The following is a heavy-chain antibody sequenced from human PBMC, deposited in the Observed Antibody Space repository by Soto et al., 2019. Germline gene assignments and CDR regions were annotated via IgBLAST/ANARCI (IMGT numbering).Heavy chain of an antibody. D-gene: IGHD4-17*01. CDR2: IWYDGSNK. CDR1: GFTFSSYG. J-gene: IGHJ4*02. CDR3: ARPQTLTTDPPRY. V-gene: IGHV3-33*01. Sequence: GGSLRLSCAASGFTFSSYGMHWVRQAPGKGLEWMAVIWYDGSNKYSADSVKGRLTISRDNSKNTLYLQMNSLRAEDTAVYYCARPQTLTTDPPRYWGQGTLVTVSS.